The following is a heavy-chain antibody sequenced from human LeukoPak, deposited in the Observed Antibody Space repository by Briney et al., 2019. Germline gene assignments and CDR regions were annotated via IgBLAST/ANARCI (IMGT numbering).Heavy chain of an antibody. CDR2: INPSGGST. D-gene: IGHD4-23*01. V-gene: IGHV1-46*01. CDR1: GYTFTSYY. Sequence: ASVKVSCKASGYTFTSYYMHWVRQAPGQGLEWMGIINPSGGSTSYAQKFQGRVTMTKDTSTSTVYMELSSLRSEDTAVYYCARDPDYGGSPGAFDIWGQGTMVTVSS. CDR3: ARDPDYGGSPGAFDI. J-gene: IGHJ3*02.